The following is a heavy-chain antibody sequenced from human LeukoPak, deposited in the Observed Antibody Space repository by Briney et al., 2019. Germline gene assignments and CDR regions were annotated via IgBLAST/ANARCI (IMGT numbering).Heavy chain of an antibody. CDR3: ARDRGGFGGSLDY. D-gene: IGHD3-10*01. V-gene: IGHV4-59*01. CDR2: IYYSGST. CDR1: GGSFSDYS. Sequence: SETLSLTCAVYGGSFSDYSWTWIRQAPGEGLEWIGCIYYSGSTNYNPSLKSRVTISVDTSKNQFSLKLSSVTAADTAVYYCARDRGGFGGSLDYWGQGTLVTVSS. J-gene: IGHJ4*02.